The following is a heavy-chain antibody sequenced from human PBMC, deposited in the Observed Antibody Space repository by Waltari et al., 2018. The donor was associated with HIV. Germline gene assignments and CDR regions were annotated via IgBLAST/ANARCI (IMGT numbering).Heavy chain of an antibody. V-gene: IGHV3-30*04. J-gene: IGHJ5*01. CDR2: ISYDGKNQ. CDR1: AFTFRCYA. Sequence: QVHLVESGGGVVQPGRSLRPSCVTSAFTFRCYALPLVRQAPGKGLEGLAAISYDGKNQYYAKSVRGRFIISRDDATNTVHLQMGSLRDEDTAMYFCAKDGRLRWYGDTGWLDSWGRGSQVTVSS. D-gene: IGHD3-10*01. CDR3: AKDGRLRWYGDTGWLDS.